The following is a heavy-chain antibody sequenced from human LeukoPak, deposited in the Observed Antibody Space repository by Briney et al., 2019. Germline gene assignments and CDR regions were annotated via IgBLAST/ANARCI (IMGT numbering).Heavy chain of an antibody. CDR2: ISGSGGIT. Sequence: GGSLTLSCAASGFTFSSYAMSWVRQAPGKGLEWASGISGSGGITYYADSVKGRFTISRDNSKNTLHLQMNSLRAEDTAVYYCAKGMGYSSRRVDVWGQGTTVTVPS. V-gene: IGHV3-23*01. J-gene: IGHJ6*02. CDR3: AKGMGYSSRRVDV. D-gene: IGHD6-13*01. CDR1: GFTFSSYA.